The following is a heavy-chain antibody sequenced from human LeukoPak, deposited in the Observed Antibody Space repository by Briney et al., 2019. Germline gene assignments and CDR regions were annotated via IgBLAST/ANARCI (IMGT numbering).Heavy chain of an antibody. CDR2: IYYSGST. CDR3: ATGIPSSGWYLRGYYFDY. D-gene: IGHD6-19*01. V-gene: IGHV4-59*01. CDR1: GGSISSYY. J-gene: IGHJ4*02. Sequence: PSETLSLTCTVSGGSISSYYWSWIRQPPGKGRGWIGYIYYSGSTNYNPSLKSRVTISVDTSKNQSSLKLSSVTAADTAVYYCATGIPSSGWYLRGYYFDYWGQGTLVTVSS.